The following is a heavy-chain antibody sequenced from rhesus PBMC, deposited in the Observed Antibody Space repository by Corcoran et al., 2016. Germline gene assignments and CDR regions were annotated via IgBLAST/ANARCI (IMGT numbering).Heavy chain of an antibody. D-gene: IGHD5-24*01. J-gene: IGHJ4*01. Sequence: QVQLQESGPGVVKPSETLSLTCAVSGGSISDSYRWSWIRQPPGKGLEWIGYIYGSSTITTYNPSLKSRVTISKDTSKNQFSLKLSSVTAADTAVYYCARESSGYSLYYFDYWGQGVLVTVSS. CDR1: GGSISDSYR. V-gene: IGHV4S10*01. CDR2: IYGSSTIT. CDR3: ARESSGYSLYYFDY.